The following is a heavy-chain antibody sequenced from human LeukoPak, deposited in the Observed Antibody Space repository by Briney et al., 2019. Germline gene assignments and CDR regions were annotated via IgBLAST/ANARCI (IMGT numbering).Heavy chain of an antibody. Sequence: PSVTLSLTCTVSGGSISSGGYYWSWIRQHPGKGLEWIGYIYYSGSTYYNPSLKSRVTISVDTSKNQFSLKLSSVTAADTAVYYCAREDSSGYIDYWGQGTLVTVSS. CDR2: IYYSGST. J-gene: IGHJ4*02. CDR1: GGSISSGGYY. V-gene: IGHV4-31*03. D-gene: IGHD3-22*01. CDR3: AREDSSGYIDY.